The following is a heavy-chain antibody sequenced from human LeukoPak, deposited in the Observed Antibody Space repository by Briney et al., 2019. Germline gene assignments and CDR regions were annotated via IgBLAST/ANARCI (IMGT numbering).Heavy chain of an antibody. Sequence: SETLSLTCTVSGASISYTSFYWGWIRQPPGKGLDWIGSIHYSGTTYYNPSLKSRVTISVDTSKNQFSLKLSSVTAADTAVYYCARVGGGGYFDYRGQGTLVTVSS. J-gene: IGHJ4*02. CDR1: GASISYTSFY. CDR3: ARVGGGGYFDY. D-gene: IGHD2-15*01. V-gene: IGHV4-39*07. CDR2: IHYSGTT.